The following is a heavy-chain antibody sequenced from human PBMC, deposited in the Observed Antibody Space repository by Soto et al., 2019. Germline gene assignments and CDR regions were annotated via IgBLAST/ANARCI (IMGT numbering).Heavy chain of an antibody. Sequence: PGGSLRLSCAASGFTFSSYAMSWVRQAPGKGLEWVSAISGSGGSTYYADSVKGRFTISRDNSKNTPYLQMNSLRAEDTAVYYCAKAEGSAGPYYHYYGMDVWGQGTTVTVS. V-gene: IGHV3-23*01. CDR2: ISGSGGST. J-gene: IGHJ6*02. CDR1: GFTFSSYA. CDR3: AKAEGSAGPYYHYYGMDV. D-gene: IGHD2-21*01.